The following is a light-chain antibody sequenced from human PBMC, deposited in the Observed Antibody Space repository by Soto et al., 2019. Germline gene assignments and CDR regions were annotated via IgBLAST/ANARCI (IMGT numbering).Light chain of an antibody. CDR2: GTS. Sequence: EIVLTQSPGTLSLSPGESATLSCRASQSVSSNSLAWYRRNPGQPPSLLIYGTSTRATGIPRRFSGSGSGTDFTLTTTRLEPEDFAVYYCQQYGGSPPTFGQGTKVEVK. CDR1: QSVSSNS. J-gene: IGKJ1*01. V-gene: IGKV3-20*01. CDR3: QQYGGSPPT.